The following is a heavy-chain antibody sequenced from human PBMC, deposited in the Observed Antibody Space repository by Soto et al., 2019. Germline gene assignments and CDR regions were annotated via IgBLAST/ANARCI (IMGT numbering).Heavy chain of an antibody. D-gene: IGHD3-3*01. Sequence: QVQLQESGPGLVKPSETLSLTCSVPGGSIRSHNWSWIRQPPGKGLEWIGCMYYSAMTEYNPSLKSRVTISADTSNTQVSLKLSSVTAADTAVYYCARHLFDSWKGYPYYYCMDVWGKGTAVTVSS. CDR3: ARHLFDSWKGYPYYYCMDV. J-gene: IGHJ6*03. V-gene: IGHV4-59*08. CDR2: MYYSAMT. CDR1: GGSIRSHN.